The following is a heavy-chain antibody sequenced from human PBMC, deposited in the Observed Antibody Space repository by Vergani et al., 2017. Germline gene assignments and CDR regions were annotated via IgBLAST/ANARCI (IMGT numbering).Heavy chain of an antibody. V-gene: IGHV5-10-1*03. Sequence: EVQLVQSGAEVKKPGESLRISCKGSGYSFTSYWISWVRQMPGKGLEWMGRIDPSDSYTNYSPSFQGHVTISADKSISTAYLQWSSLKASDTAMYYCAVTMVRGVIIKAFDIWGQGTMVTVSS. CDR2: IDPSDSYT. CDR1: GYSFTSYW. D-gene: IGHD3-10*01. J-gene: IGHJ3*02. CDR3: AVTMVRGVIIKAFDI.